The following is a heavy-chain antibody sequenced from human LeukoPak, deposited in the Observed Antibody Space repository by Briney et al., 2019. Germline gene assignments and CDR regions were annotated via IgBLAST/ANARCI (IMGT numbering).Heavy chain of an antibody. Sequence: GASVKVSCKASGGTFSSYAISWVRQVPGQGLEWMGRIIPILGIANYAQKFQGRVTITADKSTSTAYMELSSLRSEDTAVYYCARARAGSSDAFDIWGQGTMVTVSS. CDR1: GGTFSSYA. D-gene: IGHD3-10*01. V-gene: IGHV1-69*04. CDR3: ARARAGSSDAFDI. J-gene: IGHJ3*02. CDR2: IIPILGIA.